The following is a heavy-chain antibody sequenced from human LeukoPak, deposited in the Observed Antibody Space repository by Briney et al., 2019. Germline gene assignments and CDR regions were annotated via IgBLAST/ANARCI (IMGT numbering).Heavy chain of an antibody. Sequence: GGTLRLSCAASGFTLSSYGMHWVRQAPGKGLEWVADIWYDGRNKHYAGSVKGRFTISRDNSKNTLYLQMNSLRAEDTAVYYCASGSNPFDDYYYGMDVWGQGTTVTVSS. CDR3: ASGSNPFDDYYYGMDV. V-gene: IGHV3-33*01. J-gene: IGHJ6*02. CDR1: GFTLSSYG. CDR2: IWYDGRNK. D-gene: IGHD3-16*01.